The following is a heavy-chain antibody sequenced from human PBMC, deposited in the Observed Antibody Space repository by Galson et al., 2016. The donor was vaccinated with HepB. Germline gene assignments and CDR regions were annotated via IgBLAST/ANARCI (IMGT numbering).Heavy chain of an antibody. J-gene: IGHJ4*02. CDR3: ARDTSGWSRDY. CDR1: GFSFSTYS. Sequence: SLRLSCAAAGFSFSTYSMDWVRQAPGKGLEWVSTITPRTADIFYADSVKGRFTISRDDAKNSLYLQMNGLRAEYTAVYFCARDTSGWSRDYWGRGTLVIVSS. V-gene: IGHV3-21*06. CDR2: ITPRTADI. D-gene: IGHD6-19*01.